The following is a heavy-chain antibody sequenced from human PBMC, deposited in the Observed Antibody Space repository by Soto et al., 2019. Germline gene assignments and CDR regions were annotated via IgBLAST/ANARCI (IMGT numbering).Heavy chain of an antibody. J-gene: IGHJ4*02. CDR3: AKENYDILTGFSNYFDY. V-gene: IGHV3-30*18. CDR2: ISYDGSNK. D-gene: IGHD3-9*01. Sequence: QVQLVESGGGVVQPGRSLRLSCAASGFTFSSYGMHWVRQAPGKGLEWVAVISYDGSNKYYADSVKGRFTISRDNSKNTLYPQMNSLRAEDTAVYYCAKENYDILTGFSNYFDYWGQGTLVTVSS. CDR1: GFTFSSYG.